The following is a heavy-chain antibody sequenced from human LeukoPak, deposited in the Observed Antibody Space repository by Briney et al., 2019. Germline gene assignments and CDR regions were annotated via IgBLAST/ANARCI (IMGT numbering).Heavy chain of an antibody. J-gene: IGHJ6*03. CDR1: GGSFSGYY. V-gene: IGHV4-34*01. CDR2: IYHSGST. D-gene: IGHD3-9*01. CDR3: ARAPATYDILTGYSLRGYYMDV. Sequence: SETLSLTCAVYGGSFSGYYWSWIRQPPGKGLEWIGSIYHSGSTYYNPSLKSRVTISVDTSKNQFSLKLSSVTAADTAVYYCARAPATYDILTGYSLRGYYMDVWGKGTTVTVSS.